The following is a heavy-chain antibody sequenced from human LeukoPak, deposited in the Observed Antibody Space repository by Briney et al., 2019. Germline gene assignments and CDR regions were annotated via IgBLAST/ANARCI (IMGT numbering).Heavy chain of an antibody. CDR2: IYYSGST. CDR1: GGSISSSSYY. J-gene: IGHJ6*02. V-gene: IGHV4-39*01. CDR3: ARHPYSYGYWGVEDYYYGMDV. Sequence: PSETLSLTCTVSGGSISSSSYYWGWIRQPPGKGLEWIGSIYYSGSTYYNPSLKSRVTISVDTSKNQFSLKLSSVTAADTAVYYCARHPYSYGYWGVEDYYYGMDVWGQGTTVTDPS. D-gene: IGHD5-18*01.